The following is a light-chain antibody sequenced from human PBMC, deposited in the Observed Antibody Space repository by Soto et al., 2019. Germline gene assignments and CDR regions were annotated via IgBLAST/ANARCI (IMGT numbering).Light chain of an antibody. J-gene: IGKJ1*01. CDR3: QQYNSWPPKT. Sequence: EIVITQSPPTLSVSPGEKATLSCRASQSVSSNLALSQQKPGQAPRLLIYGAFTRATGIPVRFSGCVSVTAFTLTISRLQSDDFAVYCCQQYNSWPPKTFCRGTKVDMK. CDR1: QSVSSN. CDR2: GAF. V-gene: IGKV3-15*01.